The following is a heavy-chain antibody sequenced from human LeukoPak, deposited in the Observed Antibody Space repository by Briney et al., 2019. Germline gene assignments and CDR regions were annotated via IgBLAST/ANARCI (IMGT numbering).Heavy chain of an antibody. CDR1: GYTFTSYG. Sequence: ASVKVSCKASGYTFTSYGISWVRQAPGQGLEWMGWISAYNGNTNYAQKLQGRVTMTTDTSTSTAYMELRSLRSDDTAVYYCARVRRLRYFDWLFGDFDYWGQGTLVTVSS. D-gene: IGHD3-9*01. V-gene: IGHV1-18*01. CDR2: ISAYNGNT. CDR3: ARVRRLRYFDWLFGDFDY. J-gene: IGHJ4*02.